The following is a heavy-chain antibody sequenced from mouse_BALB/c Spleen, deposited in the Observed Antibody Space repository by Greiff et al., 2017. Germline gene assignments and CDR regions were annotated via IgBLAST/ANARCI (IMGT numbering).Heavy chain of an antibody. CDR2: IDPENGDT. D-gene: IGHD2-1*01. Sequence: VQLQQSGAELVRPGASVKLSCTASGFNIKDYYMHWVKQRPEQGLEWIGWIDPENGDTEYAPKFQGKATMTADTSSNTAYLQLSSLTSEDAAVYCCIGNSYYFDYWGQGTTLTVSS. CDR3: IGNSYYFDY. CDR1: GFNIKDYY. V-gene: IGHV14-4*02. J-gene: IGHJ2*01.